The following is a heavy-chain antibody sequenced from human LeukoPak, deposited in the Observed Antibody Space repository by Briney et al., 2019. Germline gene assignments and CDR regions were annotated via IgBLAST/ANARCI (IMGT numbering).Heavy chain of an antibody. CDR2: INHSGST. J-gene: IGHJ5*02. Sequence: SETLSLTCAVYGGSFSGYYWSWIRQPPGKGLEWIGEINHSGSTNYNPSLKSRVTISVDTSKNQFSLKLSSVTAADTAVYYCARHPSGRQWLGGGNWFDPWGQGTLVTVSS. D-gene: IGHD6-19*01. CDR3: ARHPSGRQWLGGGNWFDP. V-gene: IGHV4-34*01. CDR1: GGSFSGYY.